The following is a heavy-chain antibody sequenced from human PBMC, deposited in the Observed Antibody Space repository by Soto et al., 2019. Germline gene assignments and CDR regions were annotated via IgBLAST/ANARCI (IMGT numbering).Heavy chain of an antibody. D-gene: IGHD4-17*01. V-gene: IGHV3-74*01. J-gene: IGHJ6*02. CDR1: GFTLNTYW. CDR2: INSAGSDK. CDR3: ARSSRLVTTSWYYYGMDV. Sequence: PGGSLRLSCEASGFTLNTYWMHWVRQAPGKGLVWVSRINSAGSDKSYADSVKGRFTVSRDNAKNTLYLQMNSLRAEDTAVYYCARSSRLVTTSWYYYGMDVWGQGTTVTVSS.